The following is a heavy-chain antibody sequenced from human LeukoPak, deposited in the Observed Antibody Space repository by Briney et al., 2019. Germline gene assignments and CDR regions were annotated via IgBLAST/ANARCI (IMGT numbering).Heavy chain of an antibody. J-gene: IGHJ4*02. CDR2: IIPIFGTA. D-gene: IGHD2-2*01. V-gene: IGHV1-69*01. Sequence: GSSVKVSCKASGGTFSSYAISWVRHAPGQGLEWMGGIIPIFGTANYAQKFQGRVTITADESTSTAYMELSSLRSEDTAVYYCARGGPAAMDLDYFDYWGQETLVTVSS. CDR3: ARGGPAAMDLDYFDY. CDR1: GGTFSSYA.